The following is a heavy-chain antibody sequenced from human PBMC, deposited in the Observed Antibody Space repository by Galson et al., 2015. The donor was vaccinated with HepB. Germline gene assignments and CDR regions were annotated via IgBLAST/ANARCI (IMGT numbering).Heavy chain of an antibody. CDR2: IYHSGST. V-gene: IGHV4-4*02. J-gene: IGHJ4*02. CDR1: GGSISSSNW. D-gene: IGHD2-15*01. Sequence: ETLSLTCAVSGGSISSSNWWSWVRQPPGKGLEWIGEIYHSGSTNYNPSLKSRVTISVDKSKNQFSLKLSSVTAADTAVYYCARGSGGWTPYPDYWGQGTLVTVSS. CDR3: ARGSGGWTPYPDY.